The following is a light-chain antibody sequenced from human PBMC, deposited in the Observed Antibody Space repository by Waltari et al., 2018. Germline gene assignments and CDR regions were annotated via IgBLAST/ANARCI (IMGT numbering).Light chain of an antibody. CDR2: DTS. J-gene: IGKJ2*01. Sequence: EVVLTQSPATLSLSPGERATLSCRASQSISTYLAWYQQKPGQAPRLLIYDTSTRATGIPARFSGSGSGTDFTLTISSLEPEDFAVYYCQQRSIWPSYTFGQGTKLEI. V-gene: IGKV3-11*01. CDR1: QSISTY. CDR3: QQRSIWPSYT.